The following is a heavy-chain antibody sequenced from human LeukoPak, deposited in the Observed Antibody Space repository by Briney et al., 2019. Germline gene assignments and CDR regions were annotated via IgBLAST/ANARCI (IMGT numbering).Heavy chain of an antibody. J-gene: IGHJ4*02. Sequence: GGSLRLSCAASGFTFTTYSMNWVGQAPGKEPEWVSAVSSSSDYIYYADSVRGRFTISRDNAKNSLYLQMNSLRAEDTAVYYCARQVRAAAADYWGQGTLVTVSS. CDR2: VSSSSDYI. CDR1: GFTFTTYS. D-gene: IGHD6-13*01. V-gene: IGHV3-21*01. CDR3: ARQVRAAAADY.